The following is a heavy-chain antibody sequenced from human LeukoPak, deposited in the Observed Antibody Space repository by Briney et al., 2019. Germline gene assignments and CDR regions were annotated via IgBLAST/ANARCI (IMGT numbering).Heavy chain of an antibody. D-gene: IGHD6-6*01. CDR1: GGSISSYD. Sequence: SETLSLTCTVSGGSISSYDWSWIRQPAGKGLEWIGRTYTSGSTNYNPSLKSRVTMSVDMSKNQFSLKLSSMIAADTAVYYCARATRPRGDFDYWGQGTLVTISS. CDR2: TYTSGST. J-gene: IGHJ4*02. V-gene: IGHV4-4*07. CDR3: ARATRPRGDFDY.